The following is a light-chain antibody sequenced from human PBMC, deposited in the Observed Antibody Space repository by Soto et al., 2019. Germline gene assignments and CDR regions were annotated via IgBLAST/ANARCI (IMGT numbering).Light chain of an antibody. V-gene: IGLV2-14*01. CDR2: DVS. CDR3: SSYTSTTSSTV. CDR1: SNDVGGNKY. Sequence: ALTQPASVSGSPGQSITISCTGTSNDVGGNKYVSWYQQHPGKAPKLIIYDVSNRASGVSDRFSGSKSGNTASLTISGLQAEDEADYYCSSYTSTTSSTVFGPGTKVTVL. J-gene: IGLJ1*01.